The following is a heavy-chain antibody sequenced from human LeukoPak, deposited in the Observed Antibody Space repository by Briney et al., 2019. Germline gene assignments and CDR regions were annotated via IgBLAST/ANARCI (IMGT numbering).Heavy chain of an antibody. CDR1: GGSISSSSYY. D-gene: IGHD4-17*01. CDR2: IYYSGST. CDR3: ASLGYGDLFDY. V-gene: IGHV4-39*01. J-gene: IGHJ4*02. Sequence: SETLSLTCTVSGGSISSSSYYWGWIRQPPGKGLEWIGSIYYSGSTYYNPSLKSRVTISVDTSKNQFSLKLSSVTAADTAVYYCASLGYGDLFDYWGQGTLVTVSS.